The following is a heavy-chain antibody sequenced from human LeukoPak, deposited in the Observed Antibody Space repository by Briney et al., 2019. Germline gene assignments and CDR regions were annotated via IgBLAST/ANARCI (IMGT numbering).Heavy chain of an antibody. CDR2: IYYSGTT. CDR3: ARGVYIAAAQYAY. D-gene: IGHD6-13*01. Sequence: SETQSLTCTVSGGSISSYYWSWIRQPPGKGLEWIGYIYYSGTTNYNPSLKSRVTISVDTSKNQFSLKLSSVTAADTAVYYCARGVYIAAAQYAYWGQGTLVTVSS. J-gene: IGHJ4*02. V-gene: IGHV4-59*01. CDR1: GGSISSYY.